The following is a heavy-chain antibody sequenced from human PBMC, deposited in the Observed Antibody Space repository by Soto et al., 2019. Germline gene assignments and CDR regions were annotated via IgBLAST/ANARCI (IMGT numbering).Heavy chain of an antibody. CDR3: ARDHYYDSSGYSNGLPYYGMDV. J-gene: IGHJ6*02. CDR2: IIPIFGTA. CDR1: GGTFSSYA. D-gene: IGHD3-22*01. V-gene: IGHV1-69*13. Sequence: ASVKVSCKASGGTFSSYAISWVRQAPGQGLEWMGGIIPIFGTANYAQKIQGRVTITADESTSTAYMELSSLRSEDTAVYYCARDHYYDSSGYSNGLPYYGMDVWGQGTTVTVSS.